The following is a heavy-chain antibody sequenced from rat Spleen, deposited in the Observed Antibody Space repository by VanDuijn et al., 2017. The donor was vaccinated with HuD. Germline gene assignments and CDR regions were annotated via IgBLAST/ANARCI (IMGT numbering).Heavy chain of an antibody. CDR3: ASRAPFAY. CDR1: GFTFSNYG. CDR2: ISDDGSIT. D-gene: IGHD4-1*01. J-gene: IGHJ3*01. Sequence: EVQLVDSGGGLVQPGRSLKLSCAASGFTFSNYGMTWVRQAPTKGLEWVATISDDGSITYYRDSVKGRFTLSRDNAKNTLYLQMDSLRSEDTATYYCASRAPFAYWGQGTLVTVSS. V-gene: IGHV5-29*01.